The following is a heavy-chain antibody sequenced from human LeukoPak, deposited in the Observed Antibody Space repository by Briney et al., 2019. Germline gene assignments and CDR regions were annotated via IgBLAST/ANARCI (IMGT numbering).Heavy chain of an antibody. CDR1: GFTLSSSY. Sequence: GGSLPHSCAASGFTLSSSYMTWARQAPGKGLECVSTIYIGGSTYYADSVKGRFTISRDNSKNTLYLQMNSLRAEDTAVYYCAGDRAGPGRGDYFDYWGQGTLVTVSS. CDR2: IYIGGST. D-gene: IGHD6-19*01. CDR3: AGDRAGPGRGDYFDY. V-gene: IGHV3-53*01. J-gene: IGHJ4*02.